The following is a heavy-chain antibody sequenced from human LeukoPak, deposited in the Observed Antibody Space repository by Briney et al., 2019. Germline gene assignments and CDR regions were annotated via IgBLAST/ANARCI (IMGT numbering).Heavy chain of an antibody. CDR2: IYHSGST. Sequence: SETLSLTCTVSGGSISSYYWSWIRQPPGKGLEWIGYIYHSGSTYYNPSLKSRVTISVDRSKNQFSLKLSSVTAADTAVYYCARAGGYCSGGSCYSNWFDPWGQGTLVTVSS. CDR1: GGSISSYY. V-gene: IGHV4-59*12. D-gene: IGHD2-15*01. CDR3: ARAGGYCSGGSCYSNWFDP. J-gene: IGHJ5*02.